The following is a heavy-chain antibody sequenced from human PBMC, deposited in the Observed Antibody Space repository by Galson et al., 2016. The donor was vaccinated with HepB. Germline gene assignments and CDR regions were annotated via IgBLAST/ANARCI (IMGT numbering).Heavy chain of an antibody. CDR1: GFIFSKAW. CDR3: ARDRSNYDFWSGYMPDYYFDY. CDR2: ISSGSRDI. J-gene: IGHJ4*02. V-gene: IGHV3-21*01. D-gene: IGHD3-3*01. Sequence: SLRLSCAASGFIFSKAWMTWVRQAPGKGLEWVSSISSGSRDIYYADSVKGRFTISRDNAKNSLYLQMNSLRAEDTAVYYCARDRSNYDFWSGYMPDYYFDYWGQGTLVTVSS.